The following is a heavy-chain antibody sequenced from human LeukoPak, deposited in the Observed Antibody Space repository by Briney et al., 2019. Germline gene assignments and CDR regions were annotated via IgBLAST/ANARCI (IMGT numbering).Heavy chain of an antibody. CDR2: IYYSGTT. CDR3: ARDETHFYGSGSSNWFDP. Sequence: PGGSLRLSCGTSGFSFSSYTMSWVRQAPGKGLEWIGYIYYSGTTIYNPSLKSRLTISLDTSKNQFSLNLSSVTAADTAVYYCARDETHFYGSGSSNWFDPWGQGILVTVSS. CDR1: GFSFSSYT. D-gene: IGHD3-10*01. J-gene: IGHJ5*02. V-gene: IGHV4-59*12.